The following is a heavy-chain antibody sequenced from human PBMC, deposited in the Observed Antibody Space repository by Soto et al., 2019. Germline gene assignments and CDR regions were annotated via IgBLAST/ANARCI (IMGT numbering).Heavy chain of an antibody. CDR1: GFTFSSYG. D-gene: IGHD3-10*01. J-gene: IGHJ6*02. V-gene: IGHV3-30*03. CDR2: ISYDGSNK. CDR3: AGHGSGRGNYYYGMDV. Sequence: AGGSLRLSCAASGFTFSSYGMHWVRQAPGKGLEWVAVISYDGSNKYYADSVKGRFTISRDNSKNTLYLQMNSLRAEDTAVYYCAGHGSGRGNYYYGMDVWGQGTTVTVSS.